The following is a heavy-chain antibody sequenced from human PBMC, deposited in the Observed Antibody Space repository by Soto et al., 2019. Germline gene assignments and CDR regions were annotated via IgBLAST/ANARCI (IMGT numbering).Heavy chain of an antibody. J-gene: IGHJ6*02. D-gene: IGHD4-17*01. CDR3: ARTNDYGDYGGTPDHYGMDV. Sequence: SETLCLTCAVSGGSISSGGYSWSWIRQPPGKGLEWIGYIYHSGSTYYNPSLKSRVTISVDRSKNQFSLKLSSVTAADTAVYYCARTNDYGDYGGTPDHYGMDVWGQGTTVTVSS. CDR2: IYHSGST. CDR1: GGSISSGGYS. V-gene: IGHV4-30-2*01.